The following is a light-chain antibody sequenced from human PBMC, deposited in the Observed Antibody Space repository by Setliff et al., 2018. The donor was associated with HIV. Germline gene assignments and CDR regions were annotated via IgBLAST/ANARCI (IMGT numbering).Light chain of an antibody. J-gene: IGLJ2*01. CDR2: GDN. CDR1: SGSIASNY. V-gene: IGLV6-57*01. Sequence: NFMLTQPHSVSESPGKTVTISCTRSSGSIASNYVQWYHQRPGSSPTSVIYGDNQRPSGVPDRFSGSIDSSSNSASLTISGLKTDDEADYYCQSYDSSNPNVVFGGGTQLTVL. CDR3: QSYDSSNPNVV.